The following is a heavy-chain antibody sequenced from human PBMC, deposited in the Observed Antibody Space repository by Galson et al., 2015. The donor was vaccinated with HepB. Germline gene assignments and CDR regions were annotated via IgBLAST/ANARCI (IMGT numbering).Heavy chain of an antibody. D-gene: IGHD1-26*01. CDR3: AKDRLGSGGSYFSWFDP. J-gene: IGHJ5*02. V-gene: IGHV3-23*01. Sequence: SLRLSCAASGFTFSSYAMSWVRQTPGKGLEWVSAISGSGSSTYYADSVKGRFTISRDNSKNTLYLQMNSLRAEDTAVYYCAKDRLGSGGSYFSWFDPWGQGTLVTVSS. CDR1: GFTFSSYA. CDR2: ISGSGSST.